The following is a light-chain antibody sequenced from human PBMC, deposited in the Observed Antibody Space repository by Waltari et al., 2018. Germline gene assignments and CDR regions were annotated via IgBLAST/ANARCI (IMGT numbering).Light chain of an antibody. CDR1: SANIGSNP. V-gene: IGLV1-44*01. Sequence: QSVLTQPPSASGTPGQRVTISCSGSSANIGSNPVNWYQQLPGTAPKLLSNNDSARPSGVPDRFSGAKSCTSASLAISGLLSDDEAEYYCAAWDDSLSGYVFGTGTNVSVL. CDR2: NDS. J-gene: IGLJ1*01. CDR3: AAWDDSLSGYV.